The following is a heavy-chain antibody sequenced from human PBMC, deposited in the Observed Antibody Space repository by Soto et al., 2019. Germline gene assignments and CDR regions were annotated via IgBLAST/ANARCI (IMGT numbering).Heavy chain of an antibody. J-gene: IGHJ4*02. CDR1: GGSISSGGYY. CDR2: IYYSGST. CDR3: ARDLRGSYSTHFDY. Sequence: PSETLSLTCTVSGGSISSGGYYWSWIRQHPGKGLEWIGYIYYSGSTYYNPSLKSRVTISVDTSKNQFSLKLSSVTAADMAVYYCARDLRGSYSTHFDYWGQGTLVTVSS. D-gene: IGHD1-26*01. V-gene: IGHV4-31*03.